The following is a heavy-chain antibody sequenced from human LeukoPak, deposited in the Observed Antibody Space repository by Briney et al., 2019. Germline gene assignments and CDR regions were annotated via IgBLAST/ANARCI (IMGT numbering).Heavy chain of an antibody. CDR3: LTSSFDH. CDR2: ISSNSDTV. CDR1: GFTLGDYD. Sequence: GGSLRLSCAASGFTLGDYDIHWVRQAPGKGPEWVSSISSNSDTVAYAEPVKGRFTVSRDNTINSLYLQMDSLRVEDTALYYCLTSSFDHWGQGTLVTVSS. V-gene: IGHV3-9*01. J-gene: IGHJ4*02.